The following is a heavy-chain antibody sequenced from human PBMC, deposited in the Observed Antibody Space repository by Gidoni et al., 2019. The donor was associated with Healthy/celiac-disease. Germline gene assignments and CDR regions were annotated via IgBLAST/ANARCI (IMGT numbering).Heavy chain of an antibody. J-gene: IGHJ6*02. CDR1: GGSVSSGSYY. CDR3: ARDCRIAAAEGSENYYYYYGMDV. Sequence: QVQLQESGPGLVKPSATLSLTCTVSGGSVSSGSYYWSWIRQPPGKGLEWIGDIYYSGSTNYNPSLKSRVTISVDTSKNKFSLKLSSVTAADTAVYYCARDCRIAAAEGSENYYYYYGMDVWGQGTTVTVSS. CDR2: IYYSGST. D-gene: IGHD6-13*01. V-gene: IGHV4-61*01.